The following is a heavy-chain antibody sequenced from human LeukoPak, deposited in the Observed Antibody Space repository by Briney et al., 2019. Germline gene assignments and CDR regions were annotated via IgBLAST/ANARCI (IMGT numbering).Heavy chain of an antibody. D-gene: IGHD6-13*01. V-gene: IGHV3-21*01. J-gene: IGHJ6*02. Sequence: PGFSLTLSCPASGFSLSNYRMMWLRPAAAKGLNGVSSISISSCYIYHADSVKGRFTISRDNAKNSLYLQMNSLRAEDTAVYYCARDWGGAAALGPSATYGMDVWGQGTTVTVSS. CDR3: ARDWGGAAALGPSATYGMDV. CDR2: ISISSCYI. CDR1: GFSLSNYR.